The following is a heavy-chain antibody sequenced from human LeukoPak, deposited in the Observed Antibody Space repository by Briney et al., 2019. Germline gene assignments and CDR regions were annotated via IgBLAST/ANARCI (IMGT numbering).Heavy chain of an antibody. D-gene: IGHD1-26*01. CDR2: IKQDGSEK. Sequence: GGSLRLSCAASGFTFSNAWMSWVRQAPGKGLEWVANIKQDGSEKYYVDSAKGRFTISRDNAKNSLYLQMNSLRVEDTAVYYCARVYGGGSYYSDYWGQGTLVTVSS. V-gene: IGHV3-7*01. CDR3: ARVYGGGSYYSDY. J-gene: IGHJ4*02. CDR1: GFTFSNAW.